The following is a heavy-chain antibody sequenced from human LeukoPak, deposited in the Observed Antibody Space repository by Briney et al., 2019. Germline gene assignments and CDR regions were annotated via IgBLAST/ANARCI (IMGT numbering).Heavy chain of an antibody. V-gene: IGHV3-9*01. D-gene: IGHD1-26*01. CDR2: VSWNSGRR. J-gene: IGHJ4*02. Sequence: PGGSLRLSCAASGFTFDDYAMHWVRQAPGKGLEWVSGVSWNSGRRGYADSVKGRFTISRDNAKNSLYLQISSLRAEDTALYYCAKETLGAPDFDSWGQGTLVTVSS. CDR1: GFTFDDYA. CDR3: AKETLGAPDFDS.